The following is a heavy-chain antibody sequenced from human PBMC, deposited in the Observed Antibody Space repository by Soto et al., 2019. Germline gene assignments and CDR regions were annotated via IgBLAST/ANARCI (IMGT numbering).Heavy chain of an antibody. J-gene: IGHJ5*02. V-gene: IGHV4-39*01. CDR3: ARRPGTTFDP. Sequence: SETLSLTCTVFGGSISSSSYYWGWIRQPPGKGLEWIGSIYYSGSTYYNPSLKSRVTISVDTSKNQFSLKLSSVTAADTAVYYCARRPGTTFDPWGQGTLVTVSS. CDR1: GGSISSSSYY. CDR2: IYYSGST.